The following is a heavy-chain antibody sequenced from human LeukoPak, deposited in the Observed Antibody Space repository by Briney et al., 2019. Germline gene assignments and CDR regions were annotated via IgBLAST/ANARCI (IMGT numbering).Heavy chain of an antibody. Sequence: GGSLRLSCAASRFSFSSYAMHWVRQAPGKGLEWVAVISYDGSNKYYADSVKGRFTISRDNSKNTLYLQMNSLRAEDTAVYYCAKEWSLYSGSPLFDYWGQGTLVTVSS. CDR1: RFSFSSYA. CDR3: AKEWSLYSGSPLFDY. V-gene: IGHV3-30*04. CDR2: ISYDGSNK. D-gene: IGHD1-26*01. J-gene: IGHJ4*02.